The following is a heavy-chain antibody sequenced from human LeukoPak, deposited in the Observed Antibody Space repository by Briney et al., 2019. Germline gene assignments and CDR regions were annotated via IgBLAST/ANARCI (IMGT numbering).Heavy chain of an antibody. CDR2: ISSSSSTI. D-gene: IGHD6-13*01. CDR1: GFTFSSYS. J-gene: IGHJ4*02. CDR3: AGGYSSSLDY. V-gene: IGHV3-48*02. Sequence: GGSLRLSCAASGFTFSSYSMNWVRQAPGKGLEWVSYISSSSSTIYYADSVKGRFTISRDNARNSLYLQMNSLRDEDTAVYYCAGGYSSSLDYWGQGTLVTVSS.